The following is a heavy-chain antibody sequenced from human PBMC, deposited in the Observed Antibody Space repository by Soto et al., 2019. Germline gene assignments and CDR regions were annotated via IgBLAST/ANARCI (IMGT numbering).Heavy chain of an antibody. CDR2: IKQDGSEK. D-gene: IGHD3-10*01. CDR3: AKDGPEVRDGVYGMDV. J-gene: IGHJ6*02. V-gene: IGHV3-7*01. Sequence: PGGSLRLSCAASGFTFSIYWMSWVRQAPGKGLEWVANIKQDGSEKYYVDSVKGRFTISRDNAKNSLYLQMNSLRAEDTAVYYCAKDGPEVRDGVYGMDVWGQGTTVTVSS. CDR1: GFTFSIYW.